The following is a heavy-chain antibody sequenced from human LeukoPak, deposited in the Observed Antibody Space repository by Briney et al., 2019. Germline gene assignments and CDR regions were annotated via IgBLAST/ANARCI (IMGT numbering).Heavy chain of an antibody. Sequence: ALVKVSCKASGGTFCSYAISWVRQAPGQGLEWMGGIIPIFGTANYAQKFQGRVTITTDESTSTAYMGLSSLRSEDTAVYYCARDRGGYTYSHDYWGQGTLVTVSS. J-gene: IGHJ4*02. CDR3: ARDRGGYTYSHDY. CDR2: IIPIFGTA. V-gene: IGHV1-69*05. CDR1: GGTFCSYA. D-gene: IGHD5-18*01.